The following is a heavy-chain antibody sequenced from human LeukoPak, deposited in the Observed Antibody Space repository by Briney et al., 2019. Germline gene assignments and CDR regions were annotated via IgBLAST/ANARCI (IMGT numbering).Heavy chain of an antibody. J-gene: IGHJ6*02. V-gene: IGHV4-4*07. Sequence: SSETLSLTCSVSGGSITNYYWSWIRQSAVQGLEWIGRIYSSGTSNYNPSLKSRVIMSIDTSKSQLSLKLSSVTVADTALYFCARSRTHGPDVWGPGTTVSVS. CDR3: ARSRTHGPDV. D-gene: IGHD2-2*01. CDR2: IYSSGTS. CDR1: GGSITNYY.